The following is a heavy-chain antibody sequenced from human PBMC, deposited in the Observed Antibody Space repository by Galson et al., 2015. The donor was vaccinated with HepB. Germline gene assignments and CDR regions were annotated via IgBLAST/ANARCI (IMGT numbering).Heavy chain of an antibody. CDR3: TSYSSGWYDANYYYYYGMDV. Sequence: SLRLSCAASGFTFSNAWMSWVRQAPGKGLEWVGRIKSKTDGGTTDYAAPVKGRFTISRDDSKNTLYLQMNSLKTEDTAVYYSTSYSSGWYDANYYYYYGMDVWGQGTTVTVSS. CDR2: IKSKTDGGTT. D-gene: IGHD6-19*01. J-gene: IGHJ6*02. CDR1: GFTFSNAW. V-gene: IGHV3-15*01.